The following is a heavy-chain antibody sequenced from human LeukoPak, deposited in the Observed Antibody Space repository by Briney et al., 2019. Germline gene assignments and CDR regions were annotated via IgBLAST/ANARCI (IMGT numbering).Heavy chain of an antibody. J-gene: IGHJ6*03. CDR2: IWYEGSNK. CDR1: GFTFSSYG. CDR3: ARDQDIVVVPAAPSTPYYYYYYMDV. Sequence: GRSLRPSCAAAGFTFSSYGMHWVSQAPGKGLEWVAVIWYEGSNKNYADSVKVRFTISTDNSKNTLYLQMNSLRAEYTSVYYCARDQDIVVVPAAPSTPYYYYYYMDVWGKGTTVTVSS. V-gene: IGHV3-33*01. D-gene: IGHD2-2*01.